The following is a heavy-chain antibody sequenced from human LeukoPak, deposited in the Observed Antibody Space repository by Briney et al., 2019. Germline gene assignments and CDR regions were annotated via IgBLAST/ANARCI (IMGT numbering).Heavy chain of an antibody. CDR2: FDPEDGET. D-gene: IGHD2-2*01. J-gene: IGHJ6*02. CDR3: ASGSYRKSSCYEWHCDYYYYGMDV. CDR1: GYTLTELS. V-gene: IGHV1-24*01. Sequence: ASVKVSCKVSGYTLTELSMHWVRQAPGKGLEWMGGFDPEDGETIYAQKFQGRVTITADESTSTAYMELSSLRSEDTAVYYCASGSYRKSSCYEWHCDYYYYGMDVWGQGTTVTVSS.